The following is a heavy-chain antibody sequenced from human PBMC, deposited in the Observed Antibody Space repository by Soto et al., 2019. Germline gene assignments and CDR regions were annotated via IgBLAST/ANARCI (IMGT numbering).Heavy chain of an antibody. D-gene: IGHD2-2*01. V-gene: IGHV1-18*01. J-gene: IGHJ5*02. CDR1: GFTFSHYG. Sequence: APGKVSRQASGFTFSHYGFSWGRQAPGPRPEWMGWISAYNGNTNYAQKLQGRVTMTTDTSTSTAYMELRSLRSDDTAVYYCARGLVGYCSSTSCHSRVPWFDPWGQGTLVTVSS. CDR3: ARGLVGYCSSTSCHSRVPWFDP. CDR2: ISAYNGNT.